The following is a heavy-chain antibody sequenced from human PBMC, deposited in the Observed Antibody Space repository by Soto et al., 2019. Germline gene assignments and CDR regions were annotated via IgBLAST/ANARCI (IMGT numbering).Heavy chain of an antibody. D-gene: IGHD1-26*01. CDR3: ARDASPLVGPIRD. V-gene: IGHV3-30-3*01. CDR1: GFTFSSYA. CDR2: ISYDGSNK. Sequence: QVQLVESGGGVVQPGRSLRLSCAASGFTFSSYAMHWVRQAPGKGLEWVAVISYDGSNKYYADSVKGRFTISRDNSKNPLYLQMNSLRAEDTAVYYCARDASPLVGPIRDWGQGTLLTVSS. J-gene: IGHJ4*02.